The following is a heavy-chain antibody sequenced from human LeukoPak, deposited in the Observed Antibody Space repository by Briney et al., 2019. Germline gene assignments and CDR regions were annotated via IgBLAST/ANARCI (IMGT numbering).Heavy chain of an antibody. V-gene: IGHV3-30*03. J-gene: IGHJ6*03. CDR1: GFTVSNKY. D-gene: IGHD6-13*01. CDR2: ISSDGGNK. Sequence: GGSLRLSCAASGFTVSNKYMSWVRQAPGKGLEWVGVISSDGGNKYYADSVKGRFTTSRDNSQNTLYLQMNSLRAEDTAVYYCARGRGIAAAGPPLNYYYMDVWGKGTTVTVSS. CDR3: ARGRGIAAAGPPLNYYYMDV.